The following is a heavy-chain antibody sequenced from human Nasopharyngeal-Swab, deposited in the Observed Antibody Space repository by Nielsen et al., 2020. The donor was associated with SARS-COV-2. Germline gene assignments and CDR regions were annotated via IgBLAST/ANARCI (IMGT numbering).Heavy chain of an antibody. Sequence: GGSLRLSCAASGFTFSSYSMNWVRQAPGTGLEWVSSISDSSSFIYYADSVKGRFTISRDNAKNPLYLQMNSLRAEDTAVYYCARGGYSRPSWGQGTLVTVSS. J-gene: IGHJ4*02. CDR3: ARGGYSRPS. D-gene: IGHD6-13*01. CDR1: GFTFSSYS. V-gene: IGHV3-21*01. CDR2: ISDSSSFI.